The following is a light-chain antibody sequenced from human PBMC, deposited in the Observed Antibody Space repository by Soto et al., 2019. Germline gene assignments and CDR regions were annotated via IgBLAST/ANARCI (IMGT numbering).Light chain of an antibody. CDR2: GAS. Sequence: EVVLTQSPGTLSLSPGERATLSCRASQSVSSNYVAWYQQIPGQTPRLLIYGASSRATGIPDRFSGSGSGTDFTLTISRLEPEDFAVYYCQQHGSSTWMFGQGTKVDIX. V-gene: IGKV3-20*01. CDR1: QSVSSNY. CDR3: QQHGSSTWM. J-gene: IGKJ1*01.